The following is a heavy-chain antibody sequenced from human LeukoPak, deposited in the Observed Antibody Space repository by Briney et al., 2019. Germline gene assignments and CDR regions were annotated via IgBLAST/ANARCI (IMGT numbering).Heavy chain of an antibody. CDR2: IYSGGST. D-gene: IGHD5-12*01. CDR3: ARHYSGYDDDAFDI. Sequence: PGGSLRLSCAASGFTVSSNYMSWVRQAPGKGLERVSVIYSGGSTYYADSVKGRFTISRDNSKNTLYLQMNSLRAEDTAVYYCARHYSGYDDDAFDIWGQGTMVTVSS. CDR1: GFTVSSNY. J-gene: IGHJ3*02. V-gene: IGHV3-53*01.